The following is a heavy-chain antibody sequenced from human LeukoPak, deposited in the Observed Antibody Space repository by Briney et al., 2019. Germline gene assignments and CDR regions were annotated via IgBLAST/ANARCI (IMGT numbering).Heavy chain of an antibody. V-gene: IGHV7-4-1*02. CDR1: GYSFTSYS. CDR3: ARELLITRTWFDP. J-gene: IGHJ5*02. Sequence: ASVRVSCKTSGYSFTSYSIHWVRQAPGQGLEWMGWINTNTGNPTYAQGFTGRFVFSLDTSVSTAYLQISSLKAEDTAVYYCARELLITRTWFDPWGQGTLVTVSS. CDR2: INTNTGNP. D-gene: IGHD3-22*01.